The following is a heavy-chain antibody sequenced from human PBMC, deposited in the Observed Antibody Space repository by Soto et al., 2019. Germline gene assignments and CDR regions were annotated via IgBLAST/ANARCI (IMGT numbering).Heavy chain of an antibody. V-gene: IGHV4-31*03. J-gene: IGHJ3*02. CDR2: IYYSGST. D-gene: IGHD1-26*01. CDR1: CGSISSGGYY. Sequence: SGSLSLTCTVSCGSISSGGYYWSWIRQHPGKGLEWIGYIYYSGSTYYNPSLKSRVTISVDTSKNQFSLKLSSVTAADTAVYYCGRGSYGTGAFDIWGQGTMVTVSS. CDR3: GRGSYGTGAFDI.